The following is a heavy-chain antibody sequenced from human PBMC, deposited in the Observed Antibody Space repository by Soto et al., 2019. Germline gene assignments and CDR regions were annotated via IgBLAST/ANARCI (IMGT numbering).Heavy chain of an antibody. V-gene: IGHV1-18*01. J-gene: IGHJ4*02. CDR2: ISAYNGNT. CDR3: AANLLRYSSGWYIWFDY. Sequence: GASVKVSCKASGYTFTSYGISWVRQAPGQGLEWMGWISAYNGNTNYAQKLQGRVTMTTDTSTSTAYMELRSLRSDDTAVYYCAANLLRYSSGWYIWFDYWGQGTLVTVSS. D-gene: IGHD6-19*01. CDR1: GYTFTSYG.